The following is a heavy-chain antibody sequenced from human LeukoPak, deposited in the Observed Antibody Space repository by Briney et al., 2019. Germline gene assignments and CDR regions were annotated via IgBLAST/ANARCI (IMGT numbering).Heavy chain of an antibody. CDR2: INHSGST. V-gene: IGHV4-34*01. J-gene: IGHJ3*02. D-gene: IGHD3-22*01. CDR1: GESFSGYY. Sequence: SETLSLTCAVYGESFSGYYWNWIRQPPGKGLEWIGEINHSGSTYYKPSLKSRVTISVDTSKNQFSLKLSSVTAADTAVYYCARDYDSSGSDAFDIWGQGIMVTVSS. CDR3: ARDYDSSGSDAFDI.